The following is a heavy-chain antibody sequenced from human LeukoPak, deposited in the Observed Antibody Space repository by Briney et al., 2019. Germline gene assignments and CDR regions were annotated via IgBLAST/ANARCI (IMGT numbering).Heavy chain of an antibody. Sequence: PSETVSLTCTVSGGSISSGDYYWSWIRQPPGKGLEWIGYIYYSGSTYYNPSLKSRVTISVDTSKNQFSLKLSSVTVADTAVYYCARARSNTFDYWGQGTLVTVSS. CDR3: ARARSNTFDY. CDR1: GGSISSGDYY. V-gene: IGHV4-30-4*01. D-gene: IGHD2/OR15-2a*01. CDR2: IYYSGST. J-gene: IGHJ4*02.